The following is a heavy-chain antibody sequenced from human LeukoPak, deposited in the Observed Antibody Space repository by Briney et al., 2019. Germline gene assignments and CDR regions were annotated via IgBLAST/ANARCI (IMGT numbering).Heavy chain of an antibody. CDR2: VHRSGDT. CDR1: GGSISSYY. J-gene: IGHJ3*02. V-gene: IGHV4-4*07. Sequence: SETLSLTCSVSGGSISSYYWSWIPQPAGKGLEWIGRVHRSGDTNYNPSLKSRLTMSVETSKNQFSLKLSSVTAADTAVYYCARDYAFDIWGQGTMVTVSS. CDR3: ARDYAFDI.